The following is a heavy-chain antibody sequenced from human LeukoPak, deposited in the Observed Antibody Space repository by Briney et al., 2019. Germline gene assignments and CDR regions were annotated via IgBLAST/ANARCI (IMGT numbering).Heavy chain of an antibody. D-gene: IGHD3-22*01. V-gene: IGHV1-24*01. Sequence: ASVNVSCEVSGYTLTELSTHWVRPAPGKGREWMGGFDPEDGETIYAQKFQGRVTMTEDTSKDTDWMELSSLRSEDTAVYYCATYYYDSSGYRDYWGQGTLVTVSP. CDR3: ATYYYDSSGYRDY. J-gene: IGHJ4*02. CDR1: GYTLTELS. CDR2: FDPEDGET.